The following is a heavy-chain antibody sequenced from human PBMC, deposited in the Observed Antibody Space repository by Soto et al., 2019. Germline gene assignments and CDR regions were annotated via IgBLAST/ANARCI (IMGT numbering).Heavy chain of an antibody. V-gene: IGHV3-9*01. CDR3: ARDFLGGEQPFYNNMDV. CDR1: GFTFDDHA. CDR2: ISWNSSNI. D-gene: IGHD1-1*01. J-gene: IGHJ6*02. Sequence: EVQLVEAGGGLVQPGRSLRLSCAASGFTFDDHAMHWVLQVPGKGLEWVSAISWNSSNIGYADAVKGLFTISIDNAKSSLYLQMNSLRPEDTALYYCARDFLGGEQPFYNNMDVWGQGTTVTVSS.